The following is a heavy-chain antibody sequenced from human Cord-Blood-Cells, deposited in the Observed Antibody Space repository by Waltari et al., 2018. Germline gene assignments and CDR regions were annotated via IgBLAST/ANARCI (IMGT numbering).Heavy chain of an antibody. V-gene: IGHV4-34*01. CDR1: GGSFSGYY. J-gene: IGHJ4*02. D-gene: IGHD3-10*01. Sequence: QVQLQQWGAGLLKPSETLSLTCAVYGGSFSGYYWSWIRQPPGKGLEWSGEINHSGSANYNPSLKSRVTISVDTSKNQFSLKLSSVTAADTAVYYCARGPITMVRGVIPYYWGQGTLVTVSS. CDR2: INHSGSA. CDR3: ARGPITMVRGVIPYY.